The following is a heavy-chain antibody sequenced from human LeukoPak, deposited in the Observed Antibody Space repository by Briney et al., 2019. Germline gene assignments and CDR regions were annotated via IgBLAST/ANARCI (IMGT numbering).Heavy chain of an antibody. J-gene: IGHJ1*01. Sequence: GRSLCPLCAVYALSFSSLDTRWVRQAAGDGMEWDSTISVSATKTYYVDVVTGRLTISRDDTKNTLYLQMNSLRTDDAAVYDCSTITSMRIVLISWGQGTLVTVSS. V-gene: IGHV3-23*01. D-gene: IGHD3-22*01. CDR1: ALSFSSLD. CDR2: ISVSATKT. CDR3: STITSMRIVLIS.